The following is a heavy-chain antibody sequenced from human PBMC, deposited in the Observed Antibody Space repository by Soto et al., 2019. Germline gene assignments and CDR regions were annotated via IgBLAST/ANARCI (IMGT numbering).Heavy chain of an antibody. D-gene: IGHD6-19*01. CDR2: VSHDGRNT. V-gene: IGHV3-30*03. CDR3: ATGGRPWLVTSDFHS. J-gene: IGHJ4*02. CDR1: GFTFSDYA. Sequence: VQLVESGGGVVQPGRSLRLSCAASGFTFSDYAMHWVRQAPGKGLEWVAVVSHDGRNTHYADSVKGRFTISRDSSKNTVSLELTSLRAEDTAVYYCATGGRPWLVTSDFHSWGQGALVTVSS.